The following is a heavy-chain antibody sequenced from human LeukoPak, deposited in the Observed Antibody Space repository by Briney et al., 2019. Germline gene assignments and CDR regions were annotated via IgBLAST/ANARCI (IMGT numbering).Heavy chain of an antibody. J-gene: IGHJ4*02. V-gene: IGHV3-64D*06. CDR2: ISSNGGST. CDR3: VKDMDGEYSYGCYFDY. CDR1: GFTFSSYA. Sequence: PGGSLRLSCSASGFTFSSYAMHWVRQAPGKGLEYVSAISSNGGSTYYADSVKGRFTISRDNSKNTLYLQMSSLRAEDTAVYYCVKDMDGEYSYGCYFDYWGQGTLVTVSS. D-gene: IGHD5-18*01.